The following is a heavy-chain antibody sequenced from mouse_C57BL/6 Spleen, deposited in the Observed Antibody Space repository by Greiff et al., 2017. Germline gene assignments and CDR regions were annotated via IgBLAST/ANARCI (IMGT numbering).Heavy chain of an antibody. CDR1: GFSLTSYA. J-gene: IGHJ1*03. D-gene: IGHD2-3*01. V-gene: IGHV2-9-1*01. CDR3: ARFYDGYYGWYFDV. CDR2: IWTGGGT. Sequence: VQRVESGPGLVAPSQSLSITCTVSGFSLTSYAISWVRQPPGKGLEWLGVIWTGGGTNYNSALKSRLSISKDNSKSQVFLKMNSLQTDDTARYYCARFYDGYYGWYFDVWGTGTTVTVSS.